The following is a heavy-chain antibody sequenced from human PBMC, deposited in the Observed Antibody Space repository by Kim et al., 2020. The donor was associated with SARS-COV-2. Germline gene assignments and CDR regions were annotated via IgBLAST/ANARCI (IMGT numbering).Heavy chain of an antibody. CDR3: ARGDSGSGTYPPPFDF. D-gene: IGHD3-10*01. CDR2: IYYTGST. J-gene: IGHJ4*01. Sequence: SETLSLTCNVSGGSINSYHWNWIRQHPGKGLEWIGYIYYTGSTNYTPSLKSRVTMSVDTSKNQVSLKLRSVTAADTAVFYCARGDSGSGTYPPPFDFRG. V-gene: IGHV4-59*01. CDR1: GGSINSYH.